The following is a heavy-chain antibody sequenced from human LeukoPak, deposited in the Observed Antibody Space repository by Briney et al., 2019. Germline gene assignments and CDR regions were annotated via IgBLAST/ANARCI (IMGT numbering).Heavy chain of an antibody. V-gene: IGHV3-30*02. CDR2: IRYDGSNK. J-gene: IGHJ4*02. CDR3: AKDSGRIAVAGTIDY. Sequence: GGSLRLSCAASGFTFSSYGMHWVRQAPGKGLEWVAFIRYDGSNKYYADSVKGRFTISRDNSKNTLYLQMNSLRAGDTAVYYCAKDSGRIAVAGTIDYWGQGTLVTVSS. D-gene: IGHD6-19*01. CDR1: GFTFSSYG.